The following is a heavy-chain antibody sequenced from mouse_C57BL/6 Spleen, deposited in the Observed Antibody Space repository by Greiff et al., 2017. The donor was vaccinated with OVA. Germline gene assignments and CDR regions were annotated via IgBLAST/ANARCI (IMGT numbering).Heavy chain of an antibody. Sequence: EVHLVESGGGLVKPGGSLKLSCAASGFTFSSYAMSWVRQTPEKRLEWVATLSDGGSYTYYPDNVKGRFTISRDNAKNTLYLQMSHLKSEDTAMYYGARKSENDPLYYAMDYWGQGTSVTVSS. CDR3: ARKSENDPLYYAMDY. D-gene: IGHD2-12*01. CDR1: GFTFSSYA. V-gene: IGHV5-4*01. CDR2: LSDGGSYT. J-gene: IGHJ4*01.